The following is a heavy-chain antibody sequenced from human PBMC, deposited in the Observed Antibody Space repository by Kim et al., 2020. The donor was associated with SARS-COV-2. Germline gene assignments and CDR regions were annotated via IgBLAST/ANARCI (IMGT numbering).Heavy chain of an antibody. D-gene: IGHD3-22*01. CDR2: IYYSGST. Sequence: SETLSLTCTVSGGSVSSGSYYWSWIRQPPGKGLEWIGYIYYSGSTNYNPSLKSRVTISVDTSKNQFSLKLSSVTAADTAVYYCARAFYDSSGYYDGVRWFDPWGQGTLVTVSS. CDR1: GGSVSSGSYY. J-gene: IGHJ5*02. V-gene: IGHV4-61*01. CDR3: ARAFYDSSGYYDGVRWFDP.